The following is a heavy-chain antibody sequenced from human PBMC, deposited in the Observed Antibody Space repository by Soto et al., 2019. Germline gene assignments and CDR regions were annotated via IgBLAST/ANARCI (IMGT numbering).Heavy chain of an antibody. V-gene: IGHV3-33*01. J-gene: IGHJ6*03. CDR3: ARDSPSIAAPSASMDV. Sequence: GGSLRLSCAASGFTFSSYGMHWVRQAPGKGLEWVAVIWYDGSNKYYADSVKGRFTISRDNSKNTLYLQMNSLRAEDTAVYYCARDSPSIAAPSASMDVWGKGTTVTVSS. CDR2: IWYDGSNK. D-gene: IGHD6-6*01. CDR1: GFTFSSYG.